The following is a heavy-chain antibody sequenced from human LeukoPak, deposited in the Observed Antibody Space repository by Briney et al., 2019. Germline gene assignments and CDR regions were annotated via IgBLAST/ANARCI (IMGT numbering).Heavy chain of an antibody. J-gene: IGHJ4*02. CDR2: IHYSENT. CDR3: ARSPVLYYFDY. CDR1: GGSISSGGYY. V-gene: IGHV4-61*08. Sequence: PSQTLSLTCTVSGGSISSGGYYWRWIRQPPGKGLEWIGYIHYSENTNYNPSLKSRVTISVDTSQNQFSLKLSSVTAADTAVYYCARSPVLYYFDYWGQGTLVTVSS.